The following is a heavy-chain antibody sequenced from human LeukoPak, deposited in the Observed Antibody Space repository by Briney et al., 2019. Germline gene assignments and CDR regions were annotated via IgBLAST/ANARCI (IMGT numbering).Heavy chain of an antibody. J-gene: IGHJ2*01. CDR1: GGSINSYD. CDR2: IYYSGST. V-gene: IGHV4-59*01. CDR3: ARDRCSGGSCWYFDI. D-gene: IGHD2-15*01. Sequence: PSEPLTLTCSVSGGSINSYDWSCIRQPPGKGLEWIGYIYYSGSTNYNPSLKSRVTISVDTSKSQFSLKLSSVTAADTAVYYCARDRCSGGSCWYFDIWGRGTLVTVSS.